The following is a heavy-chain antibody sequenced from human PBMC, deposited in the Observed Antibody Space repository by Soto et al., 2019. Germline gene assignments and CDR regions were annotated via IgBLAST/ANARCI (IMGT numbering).Heavy chain of an antibody. J-gene: IGHJ6*02. D-gene: IGHD2-15*01. Sequence: GESLKISCKGSGYSFTSYWIGWVRQMPGKGLEWMGIIYPGDSDTRYSPSFQGQVTISADKSISTAYLQWSSLKASDTAMYYCARQMVGYCSGGSCYSLNYYYYGMDVWGQGTTVTVS. CDR3: ARQMVGYCSGGSCYSLNYYYYGMDV. V-gene: IGHV5-51*01. CDR2: IYPGDSDT. CDR1: GYSFTSYW.